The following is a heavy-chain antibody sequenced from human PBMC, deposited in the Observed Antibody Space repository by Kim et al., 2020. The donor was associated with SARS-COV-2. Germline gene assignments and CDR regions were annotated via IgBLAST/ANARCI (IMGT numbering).Heavy chain of an antibody. Sequence: GGSLRLSCAASGFTFSSYGMHWVRQAPGKGLEWVAVISYDGSNKYYADSVKGRFTISRDNSKNTLYLQMNSLRAEDTAVYYCARGAGTMIVVVITDYGMDVWGQGTTVTVSS. CDR2: ISYDGSNK. V-gene: IGHV3-33*05. D-gene: IGHD3-22*01. CDR3: ARGAGTMIVVVITDYGMDV. CDR1: GFTFSSYG. J-gene: IGHJ6*02.